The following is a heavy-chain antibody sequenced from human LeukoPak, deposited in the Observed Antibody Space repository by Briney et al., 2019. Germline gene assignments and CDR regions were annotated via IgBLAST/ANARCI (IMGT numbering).Heavy chain of an antibody. CDR3: ATDRNAGKYYDF. Sequence: GRSLGLSCVASGLRFRNYGMHWVRQAPGKGLEWVAVIWYDGSNQYYVDSVKGRFTVSRDNAKNTLYLQMDSLRAEDTAVYYCATDRNAGKYYDFWGQGTLVTVSS. J-gene: IGHJ4*02. D-gene: IGHD3-3*01. CDR1: GLRFRNYG. CDR2: IWYDGSNQ. V-gene: IGHV3-33*01.